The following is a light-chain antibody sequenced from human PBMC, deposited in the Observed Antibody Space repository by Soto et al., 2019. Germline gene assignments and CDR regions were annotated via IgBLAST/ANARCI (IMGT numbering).Light chain of an antibody. J-gene: IGKJ2*01. CDR1: QTISNW. CDR3: QQHNHYSPYT. Sequence: DIQMTQSPSTLSASVGDRVTITCRASQTISNWLAWYQQKPGKAPKLLIHAASKLENGVPSRLSGSGSETDFTLTITIRQPDHFATYSCQQHNHYSPYTFGQGTKLEIK. V-gene: IGKV1-5*01. CDR2: AAS.